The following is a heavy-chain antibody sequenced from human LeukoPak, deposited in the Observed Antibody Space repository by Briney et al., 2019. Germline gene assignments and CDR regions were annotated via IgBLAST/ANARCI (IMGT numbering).Heavy chain of an antibody. CDR2: IYYTGSP. D-gene: IGHD5-24*01. CDR1: GGSISGYY. V-gene: IGHV4-59*01. Sequence: SETLSLSCTVSGGSISGYYWTWIRQPPGKGLEWIGYIYYTGSPNYTPSLKSRVTVSVDTSKNQFSLNLSSVTAADTALYYCARFDRDGYNLDYWGQGTLVTVSS. CDR3: ARFDRDGYNLDY. J-gene: IGHJ4*02.